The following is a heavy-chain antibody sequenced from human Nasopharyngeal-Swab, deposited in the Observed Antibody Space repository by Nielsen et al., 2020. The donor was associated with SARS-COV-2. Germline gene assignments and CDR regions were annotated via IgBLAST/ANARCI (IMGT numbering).Heavy chain of an antibody. CDR2: ISTKSGDT. CDR1: GFGYTFTNYG. D-gene: IGHD3-22*01. Sequence: ASVKVSCKASGFGYTFTNYGIHWVRQAPGQGLEWMGWISTKSGDTIYAQKLQDRLTMTTDTSTSTAYMELRSLRSDDTAMYYCASGGYYDTTGYFLDFWGQGTMVTVSS. CDR3: ASGGYYDTTGYFLDF. J-gene: IGHJ3*01. V-gene: IGHV1-18*01.